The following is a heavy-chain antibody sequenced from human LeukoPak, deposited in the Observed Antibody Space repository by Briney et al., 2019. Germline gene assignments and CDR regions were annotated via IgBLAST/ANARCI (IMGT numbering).Heavy chain of an antibody. V-gene: IGHV4-59*08. D-gene: IGHD3-16*01. J-gene: IGHJ5*02. CDR1: GGSIRSYY. Sequence: PSETLSLTCTVSGGSIRSYYWSWIRQPPGKGLEWIGYIYYSGGTSYNPSLKSRVTISVDTSKNQFSLKLTSVTAADTAVYYCARLGTGGPLNWFDPWGQGTLVTVPS. CDR2: IYYSGGT. CDR3: ARLGTGGPLNWFDP.